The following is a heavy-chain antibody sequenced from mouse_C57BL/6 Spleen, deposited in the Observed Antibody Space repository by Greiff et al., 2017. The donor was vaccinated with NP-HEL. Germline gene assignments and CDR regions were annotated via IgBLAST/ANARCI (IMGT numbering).Heavy chain of an antibody. V-gene: IGHV3-6*01. CDR1: GYSITSGYY. Sequence: EVKLMESGPGLVKPSQSLSLTCSVTGYSITSGYYWNWIRQFPGNKLEWMGYISYDGSNNYNPSLKNRISITRDTSKNQFFLKLNSVTTEDTATYYCARERVGLFDVWGTGTTVTVSS. CDR3: ARERVGLFDV. CDR2: ISYDGSN. J-gene: IGHJ1*03.